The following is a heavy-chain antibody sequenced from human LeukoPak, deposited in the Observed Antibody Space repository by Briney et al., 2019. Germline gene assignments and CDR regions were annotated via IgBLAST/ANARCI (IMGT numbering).Heavy chain of an antibody. V-gene: IGHV3-9*01. CDR1: GFTFDDYA. J-gene: IGHJ4*02. CDR2: ISWNSGSI. Sequence: PGGSLRLSCAASGFTFDDYAIHWVRQAPGKGLEWVSGISWNSGSIAYADSVKGRFTISRDNAKNSLYLQMSSLRAEDTALYYCVKDRGVITMVRDFDYWGQGTLVTVSS. CDR3: VKDRGVITMVRDFDY. D-gene: IGHD3-10*01.